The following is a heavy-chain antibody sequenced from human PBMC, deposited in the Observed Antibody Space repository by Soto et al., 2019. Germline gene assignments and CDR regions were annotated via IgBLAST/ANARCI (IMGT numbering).Heavy chain of an antibody. CDR3: TTVPRGWRAPGG. D-gene: IGHD3-3*01. J-gene: IGHJ4*02. CDR2: IKGKTEGGTT. Sequence: DVQLVESGGGLVKPGGSLRLSCAASGFTVTNAWMSWVRQAPGKGLEWVGRIKGKTEGGTTDYAAPVRGRFTMSRDDSRNTLYLQMNSLKTEDTAVYYCTTVPRGWRAPGGWGQGTLVTVSS. V-gene: IGHV3-15*01. CDR1: GFTVTNAW.